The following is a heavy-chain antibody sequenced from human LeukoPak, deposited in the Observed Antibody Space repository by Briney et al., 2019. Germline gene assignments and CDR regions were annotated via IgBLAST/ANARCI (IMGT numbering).Heavy chain of an antibody. CDR2: IYYSGST. Sequence: WETLSLTCTVSGGSISSSSYYWGWIRQPPGKGLEWIGIIYYSGSTYYNPSLKSRVTISVDTSKNQFSLKLSSVTAADTAVYYCARRGYDILTGFDYFDYWGQGTLVTVSS. CDR3: ARRGYDILTGFDYFDY. V-gene: IGHV4-39*01. J-gene: IGHJ4*02. CDR1: GGSISSSSYY. D-gene: IGHD3-9*01.